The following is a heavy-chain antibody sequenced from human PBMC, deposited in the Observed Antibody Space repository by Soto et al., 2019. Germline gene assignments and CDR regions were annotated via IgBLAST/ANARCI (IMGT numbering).Heavy chain of an antibody. CDR3: ARQFKLGKTGDHYGMDV. Sequence: GESLKISCKGSGYSFTSYWIGWVRQMPGKGLELICIIYPCDSDTRYSPSFQGQVTTSADKSISTAYLQWSSLKASDTAMYYCARQFKLGKTGDHYGMDVWGQGTTVTVSS. J-gene: IGHJ6*02. D-gene: IGHD7-27*01. V-gene: IGHV5-51*01. CDR2: IYPCDSDT. CDR1: GYSFTSYW.